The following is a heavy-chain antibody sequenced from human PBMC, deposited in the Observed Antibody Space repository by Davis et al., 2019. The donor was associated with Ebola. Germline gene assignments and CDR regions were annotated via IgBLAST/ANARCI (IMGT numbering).Heavy chain of an antibody. D-gene: IGHD3-22*01. CDR1: GFTFSSYW. CDR3: ARDWTYYYDSSGYYWNYYYGMDV. Sequence: PGGSLRLSCAASGFTFSSYWMSWVRQAPGKGLEWVANIKQDGSEKYYVDSVKGRFTISRDNAKNSLYLQMNSLRAEDTAVYYCARDWTYYYDSSGYYWNYYYGMDVWGQGTTVTVSS. CDR2: IKQDGSEK. V-gene: IGHV3-7*01. J-gene: IGHJ6*02.